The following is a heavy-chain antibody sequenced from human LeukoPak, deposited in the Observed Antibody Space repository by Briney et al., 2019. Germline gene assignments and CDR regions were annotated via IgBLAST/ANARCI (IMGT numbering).Heavy chain of an antibody. D-gene: IGHD5-12*01. CDR1: GGSFSGYY. Sequence: SETLSLTCAVYGGSFSGYYWSWIRQPPGKGLEWIGEINHSGSTNYNPSLKSRVTISVDKSKNQFSLKLSSVTAADTAVYYCARDRGIVATIFDYWGQGTLVTVSS. J-gene: IGHJ4*02. V-gene: IGHV4-34*01. CDR2: INHSGST. CDR3: ARDRGIVATIFDY.